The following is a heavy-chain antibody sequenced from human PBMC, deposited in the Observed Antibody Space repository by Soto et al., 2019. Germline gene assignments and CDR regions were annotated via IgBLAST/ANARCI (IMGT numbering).Heavy chain of an antibody. CDR3: ARHAATSKWEYFDY. CDR1: GYIFTNYW. V-gene: IGHV5-51*01. J-gene: IGHJ4*02. CDR2: IYPGNSAT. Sequence: PGESLKISGKGSGYIFTNYWIGWVRQMPGKGLEWMGIIYPGNSATAYSPSFQGQVTISADKSITTAYLQWISLKASDTAMYYCARHAATSKWEYFDYWGQGTQVTVPS. D-gene: IGHD1-26*01.